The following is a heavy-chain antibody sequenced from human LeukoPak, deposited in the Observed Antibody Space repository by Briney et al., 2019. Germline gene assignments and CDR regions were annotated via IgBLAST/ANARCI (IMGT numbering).Heavy chain of an antibody. J-gene: IGHJ6*03. D-gene: IGHD3-22*01. CDR2: IYYSGST. V-gene: IGHV4-59*01. CDR3: ARVGYYDSSGYYSPYYYYYMDV. CDR1: GGSIRSYY. Sequence: KASETLSLTCTVSGGSIRSYYWSWIRQPPGKGLEWIGYIYYSGSTNYNPSLKSRVTISVDTSKNQFSLKLSSVTAADTAVYYCARVGYYDSSGYYSPYYYYYMDVWGKGTTVTVSS.